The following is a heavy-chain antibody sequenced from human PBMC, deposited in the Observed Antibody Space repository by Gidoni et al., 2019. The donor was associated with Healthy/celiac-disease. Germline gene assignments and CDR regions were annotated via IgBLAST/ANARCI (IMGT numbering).Heavy chain of an antibody. J-gene: IGHJ4*02. V-gene: IGHV1-69*01. CDR1: GGTFRSYA. D-gene: IGHD2-15*01. CDR3: ARDVGYCSGGSCYSPYY. CDR2: IIPIFGTA. Sequence: QVQLVQPVAEVKKPGSSVKVSCKASGGTFRSYAISWVRQAPGQGLEWMGGIIPIFGTANYAQKFQGRVTITADESTSTAYMELSSLRSEDTAVYYCARDVGYCSGGSCYSPYYWGQGTLVTVSS.